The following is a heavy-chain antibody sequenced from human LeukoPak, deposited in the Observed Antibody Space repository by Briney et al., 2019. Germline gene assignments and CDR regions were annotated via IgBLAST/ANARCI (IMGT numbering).Heavy chain of an antibody. V-gene: IGHV3-49*04. CDR2: IRSKAYGGTT. CDR1: GFTFGDYA. D-gene: IGHD2-2*01. CDR3: TGFDCSSTSCCSWLAAFDI. J-gene: IGHJ3*02. Sequence: PGGSLRLSCTASGFTFGDYAMSWVRQAPGKGLEWVGFIRSKAYGGTTEYAASVKGRFTISRDDSKSLAYLQMNSLKTEDTAVYYCTGFDCSSTSCCSWLAAFDIWGQGTMVTVSS.